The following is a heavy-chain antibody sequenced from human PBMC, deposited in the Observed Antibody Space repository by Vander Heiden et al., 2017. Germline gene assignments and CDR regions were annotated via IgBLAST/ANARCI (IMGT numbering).Heavy chain of an antibody. Sequence: AASGFTFSSYSMNWVRQAPGKGLEWVSSISCSSSYIYYADTVKGRFTISRDNAKNSLYLQMNSLKAEDTAVYYCAREVSNDSSGYLNWFDPWGQGTLVTVSS. CDR3: AREVSNDSSGYLNWFDP. V-gene: IGHV3-21*01. CDR1: GFTFSSYS. J-gene: IGHJ5*02. D-gene: IGHD3-22*01. CDR2: ISCSSSYI.